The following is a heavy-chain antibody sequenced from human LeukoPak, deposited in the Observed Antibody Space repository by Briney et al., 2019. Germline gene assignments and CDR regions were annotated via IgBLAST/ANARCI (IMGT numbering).Heavy chain of an antibody. J-gene: IGHJ4*02. CDR2: ISSSSSYI. CDR3: ARAPPFGADAALDY. CDR1: GFTFSSYS. D-gene: IGHD3-3*01. V-gene: IGHV3-21*01. Sequence: GGSLRLSFAASGFTFSSYSMNWVRQAPGKGLEWVSSISSSSSYIYYADSVKGRFTISRDNAKNSLYLQMNSLRAEDTAAYYCARAPPFGADAALDYWGQGTLVTVSS.